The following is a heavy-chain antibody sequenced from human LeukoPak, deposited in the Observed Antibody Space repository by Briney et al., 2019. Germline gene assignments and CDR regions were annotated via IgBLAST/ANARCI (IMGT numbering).Heavy chain of an antibody. V-gene: IGHV1-8*01. CDR2: VHPNTGNT. D-gene: IGHD1-14*01. CDR1: GYPFTTYE. Sequence: ASVTVSFKTSGYPFTTYEINWVRQAAGQGLEWMGWVHPNTGNTAYAQRFQGRVTMTRDTSISTAYMELSSLTSNDTVVYFCARGPRNDPWGQGTLVTVSS. CDR3: ARGPRNDP. J-gene: IGHJ5*02.